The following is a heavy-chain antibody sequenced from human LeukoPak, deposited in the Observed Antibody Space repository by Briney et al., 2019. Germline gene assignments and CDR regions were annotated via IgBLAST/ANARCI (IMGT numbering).Heavy chain of an antibody. CDR1: GYTFTSYY. V-gene: IGHV1-46*01. J-gene: IGHJ6*03. CDR3: ARDPTGYYDSSGYYYYYYYMDV. D-gene: IGHD3-22*01. Sequence: ASVKVSCKASGYTFTSYYMHWVRQAPGQGLEWMGIINPSGGSTSYAQKLQGRVTMTRDMSTSTVYMELSSLRSDDTAVYYCARDPTGYYDSSGYYYYYYYMDVWGKGTTVTVSS. CDR2: INPSGGST.